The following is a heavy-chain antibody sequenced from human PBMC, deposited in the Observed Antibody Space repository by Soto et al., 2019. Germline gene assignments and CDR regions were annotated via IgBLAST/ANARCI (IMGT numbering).Heavy chain of an antibody. CDR1: GFTFGSHW. D-gene: IGHD3-22*01. Sequence: EVQLVESGGGLVQPGGSLRLSCAASGFTFGSHWMHWVRQAPGKGLVYVSRISSGGTTTNYAESVKGRFTISRDNARNTLDLQMNRLSVEDTAVYYCASFGTSYDTSGFLYWGQGTPVTVSS. CDR3: ASFGTSYDTSGFLY. CDR2: ISSGGTTT. V-gene: IGHV3-74*01. J-gene: IGHJ4*02.